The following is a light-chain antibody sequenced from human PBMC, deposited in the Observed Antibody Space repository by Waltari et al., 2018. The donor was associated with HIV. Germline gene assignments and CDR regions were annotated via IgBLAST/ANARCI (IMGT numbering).Light chain of an antibody. CDR1: EGISRF. Sequence: DIHLTQSPAYLSASVGDRVTRTCRASEGISRFLAWYQQEPGKAPKLLIYTASTLQSGVPSRFSGSGSGTEFTLTVTSLQPEDFATYYCQQFKSYPFTFGQGTELGIK. CDR2: TAS. J-gene: IGKJ2*01. CDR3: QQFKSYPFT. V-gene: IGKV1-9*01.